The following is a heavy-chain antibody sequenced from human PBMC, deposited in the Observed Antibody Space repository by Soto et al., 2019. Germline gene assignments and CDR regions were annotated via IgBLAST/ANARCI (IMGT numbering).Heavy chain of an antibody. CDR1: GGTFSSYA. Sequence: GASVKVSCKASGGTFSSYAISWVRQAPGQGLEWMGGIIPIFGTANYAQKFQGRVTITADESTSTAYMELSSLRSEDTAVYYCARDRAHNWNYVPLVIHWFDPWGQGTLVTVSS. CDR2: IIPIFGTA. V-gene: IGHV1-69*13. D-gene: IGHD1-7*01. J-gene: IGHJ5*02. CDR3: ARDRAHNWNYVPLVIHWFDP.